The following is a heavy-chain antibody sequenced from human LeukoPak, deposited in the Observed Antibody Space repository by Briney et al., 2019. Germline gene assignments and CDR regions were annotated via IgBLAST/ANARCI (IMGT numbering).Heavy chain of an antibody. CDR1: GYTFISYG. Sequence: ASVKVSCKASGYTFISYGISWVRQAPGQGLEWMGWISAYDGNTNYAQKLQGRVTMTTDTSTSTAYMELRSLRSDDTAVYYCATSYGSGSYYTQSYYYYGMDVWGKGTTVTVSS. V-gene: IGHV1-18*04. CDR3: ATSYGSGSYYTQSYYYYGMDV. D-gene: IGHD3-10*01. J-gene: IGHJ6*04. CDR2: ISAYDGNT.